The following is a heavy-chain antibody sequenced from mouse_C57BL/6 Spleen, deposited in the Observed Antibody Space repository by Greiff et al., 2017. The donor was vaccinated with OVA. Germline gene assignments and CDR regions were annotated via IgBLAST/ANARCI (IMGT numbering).Heavy chain of an antibody. D-gene: IGHD2-1*01. J-gene: IGHJ4*01. CDR1: GYSFTGYY. V-gene: IGHV1-42*01. CDR3: ARLLLPFFYAMDY. CDR2: INPSTGGT. Sequence: EVQLQQSGPELVKPGASVKISCKASGYSFTGYYMNWVKQSPEKSLEWIGEINPSTGGTTYNQKFKAKATLTVDKSSSTAYMQLKSLTSEDSAVYYCARLLLPFFYAMDYWGQGTSVTVSS.